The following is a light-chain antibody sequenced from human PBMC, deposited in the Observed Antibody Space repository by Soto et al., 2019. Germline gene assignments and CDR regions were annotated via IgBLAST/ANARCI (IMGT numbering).Light chain of an antibody. V-gene: IGKV1-5*03. Sequence: DIQMTQSPSTLSASVGDRVTITSRASQSISSWLAWYQQKPGKAPKLLIYKASTLKSGVPSRFSGSGSGTDFTLTISCLQSEDFATYYCQQYYSFPWTFGQGTKV. CDR2: KAS. CDR3: QQYYSFPWT. J-gene: IGKJ1*01. CDR1: QSISSW.